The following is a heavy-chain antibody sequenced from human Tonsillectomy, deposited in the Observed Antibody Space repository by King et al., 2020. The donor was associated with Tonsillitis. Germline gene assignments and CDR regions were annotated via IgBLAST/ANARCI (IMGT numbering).Heavy chain of an antibody. CDR3: AKGVVVIVVVPAAFFDY. CDR1: GFTFSSYA. CDR2: ISGSGGST. Sequence: VQLVESGGGLVQPGGSLRLSCAASGFTFSSYAMSWVRQAPGKGLEWVSAISGSGGSTYYADSVKGRFTISRDNSKNTLYLQMNSLRAEDTAVYYCAKGVVVIVVVPAAFFDYWGQGTLVTVSS. J-gene: IGHJ4*02. V-gene: IGHV3-23*04. D-gene: IGHD2-2*03.